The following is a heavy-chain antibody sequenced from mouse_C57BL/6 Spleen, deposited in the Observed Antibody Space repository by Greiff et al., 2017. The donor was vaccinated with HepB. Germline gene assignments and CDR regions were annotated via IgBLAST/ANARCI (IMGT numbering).Heavy chain of an antibody. CDR1: RYTFTSYW. Sequence: QVQLQQPGAELVMPGASVKLSCKASRYTFTSYWMHWVKQRPGQGLEWIGEIDPSDSYTNYNQKFKGKSTLTVDKSSSTAYMQLSSLTSEDSAVYYCASSSYGYFDVWGTGTTVTVSS. J-gene: IGHJ1*03. CDR2: IDPSDSYT. D-gene: IGHD1-1*01. V-gene: IGHV1-69*01. CDR3: ASSSYGYFDV.